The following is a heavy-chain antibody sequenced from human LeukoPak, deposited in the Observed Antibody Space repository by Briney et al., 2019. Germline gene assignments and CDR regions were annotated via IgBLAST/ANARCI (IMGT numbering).Heavy chain of an antibody. CDR3: AKQLGYCSDGSCYFPY. CDR2: ITNNGGYT. CDR1: GFTFSSSA. Sequence: GGSLRLSCAASGFTFSSSAMSWVGKPPGKGLGWVSLITNNGGYTYYADSVQGRFTISRDNSKSTLCLQMNSLRAEDTAVYYCAKQLGYCSDGSCYFPYWGQGTLVTVSS. D-gene: IGHD2-15*01. V-gene: IGHV3-23*01. J-gene: IGHJ4*02.